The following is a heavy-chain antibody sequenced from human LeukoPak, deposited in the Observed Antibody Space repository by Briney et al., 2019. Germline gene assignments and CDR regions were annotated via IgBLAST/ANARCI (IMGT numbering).Heavy chain of an antibody. Sequence: GGSLRLSCAASGFTFSSYAMSWVRQAPGKGLEWVSAISGSGGSTYYADSVKGRFTISRDNSKNTLHLQMNSLRAEDTAVYYYAKSIVVVTAATNYYYGMDVWGQGTTVTVSS. V-gene: IGHV3-23*01. CDR2: ISGSGGST. D-gene: IGHD2-21*02. J-gene: IGHJ6*02. CDR3: AKSIVVVTAATNYYYGMDV. CDR1: GFTFSSYA.